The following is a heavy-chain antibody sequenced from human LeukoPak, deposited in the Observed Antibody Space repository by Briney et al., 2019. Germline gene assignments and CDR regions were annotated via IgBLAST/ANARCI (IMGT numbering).Heavy chain of an antibody. D-gene: IGHD3-22*01. V-gene: IGHV3-53*05. CDR1: GFTVSSNY. J-gene: IGHJ4*02. CDR3: ARAPETMIVVDY. CDR2: IYSGGST. Sequence: GGSLRLSCAASGFTVSSNYMSWVRQAPGKGLEWVSIIYSGGSTFYADSVKGRFTISRDNSKNTLYLQMNSLRPDDTAVYYCARAPETMIVVDYWGQGTLVTVSS.